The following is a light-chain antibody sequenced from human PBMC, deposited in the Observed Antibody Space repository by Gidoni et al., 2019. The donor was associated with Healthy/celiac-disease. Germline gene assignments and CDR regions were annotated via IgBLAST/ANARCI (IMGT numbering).Light chain of an antibody. CDR3: QKYNSAPPLT. CDR2: AAS. Sequence: DIPMTQSPSSLSASVGDRVTITCRASQGLSNYLAWYQQKPGKVPKLLIYAASTLQSGVPSRFSGSGSGTDFTLTISSLQPEDVATYYCQKYNSAPPLTFXGXTKVEIK. CDR1: QGLSNY. J-gene: IGKJ4*01. V-gene: IGKV1-27*01.